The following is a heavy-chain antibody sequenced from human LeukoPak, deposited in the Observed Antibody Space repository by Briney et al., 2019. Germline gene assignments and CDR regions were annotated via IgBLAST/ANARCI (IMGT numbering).Heavy chain of an antibody. D-gene: IGHD2-15*01. CDR1: GFTFSSYG. CDR2: IRYDGSNK. V-gene: IGHV3-30*02. J-gene: IGHJ3*02. CDR3: AKGESCSGGSCYRAFDI. Sequence: GGSLRLSCAASGFTFSSYGMHWVRHAPGKGLEWVAFIRYDGSNKYYADSVKGRFTISRDNSKNTLYLQMNSLRAEDTAVYYCAKGESCSGGSCYRAFDIWGQGTMVTVSS.